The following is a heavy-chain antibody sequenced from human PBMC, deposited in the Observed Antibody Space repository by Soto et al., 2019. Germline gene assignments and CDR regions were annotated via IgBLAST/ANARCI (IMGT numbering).Heavy chain of an antibody. Sequence: GGSLRLSCAASGFTFSSYAMSWVRQAPGKGLEWVSAISGSGGSTYYADSVKGRFTISRDNSKNTLYLQMNSLRAEDTAVYYCAKGPPSFYGSGPRYYFDYWGQGTLVTVSS. D-gene: IGHD3-10*01. CDR3: AKGPPSFYGSGPRYYFDY. CDR2: ISGSGGST. V-gene: IGHV3-23*01. J-gene: IGHJ4*02. CDR1: GFTFSSYA.